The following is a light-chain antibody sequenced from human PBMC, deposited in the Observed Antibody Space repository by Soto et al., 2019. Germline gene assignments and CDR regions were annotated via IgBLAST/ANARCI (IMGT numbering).Light chain of an antibody. V-gene: IGKV3D-11*01. CDR2: GAS. J-gene: IGKJ5*01. CDR1: QDVGTY. Sequence: VLTQSPVTLSLSPGERATLSCRASQDVGTYVAWYQVRGGQAPRLLISGASKRATGIPDRINGGGSGADFILTIHSLESGDSAGYFWQQGGNWPVTFGQGTRGEIK. CDR3: QQGGNWPVT.